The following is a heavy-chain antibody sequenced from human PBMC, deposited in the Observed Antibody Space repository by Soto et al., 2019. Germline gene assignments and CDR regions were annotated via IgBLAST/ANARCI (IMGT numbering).Heavy chain of an antibody. V-gene: IGHV3-23*01. D-gene: IGHD1-26*01. CDR3: VKEGKMGVEGFDF. CDR2: IRGDLVTT. J-gene: IGHJ4*02. Sequence: GVSLTLSFSTSVFPFSDHAMHWVRQVPGEGLEWVSGIRGDLVTTPYADSVKGRFTISRDNSKNTLYLQMNSLRAEDTAIYYCVKEGKMGVEGFDFWGQGTLVTVSS. CDR1: VFPFSDHA.